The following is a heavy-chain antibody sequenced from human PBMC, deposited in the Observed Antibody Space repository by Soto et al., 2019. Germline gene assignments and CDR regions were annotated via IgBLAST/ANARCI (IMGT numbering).Heavy chain of an antibody. CDR1: GFTFCSYG. CDR2: ISYDGSNK. V-gene: IGHV3-30*18. D-gene: IGHD1-1*01. J-gene: IGHJ4*02. CDR3: AKDTGTDYFDY. Sequence: QVQLVESGGGVVQPGRSLRLSCAASGFTFCSYGMHWVRQAPGKGLEWVAVISYDGSNKYYADSVKGRFTISRDNSKNTLYLQMNSLRAEDTAVYYCAKDTGTDYFDYWGQGTLVTVSS.